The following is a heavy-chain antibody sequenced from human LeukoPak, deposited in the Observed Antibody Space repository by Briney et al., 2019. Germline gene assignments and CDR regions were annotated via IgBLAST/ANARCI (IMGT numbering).Heavy chain of an antibody. CDR1: GYTFTGYY. CDR3: ARLGRRWELLRGFDY. V-gene: IGHV1-2*02. J-gene: IGHJ4*02. CDR2: INPNSGGT. D-gene: IGHD1-26*01. Sequence: ASVKVSCKASGYTFTGYYMHWVRQAPGQGLEWMGWINPNSGGTNYAQKFQGRVTMTRDTSISTAYMELSRLRSDDTAVYYCARLGRRWELLRGFDYWGQGTLVTVSS.